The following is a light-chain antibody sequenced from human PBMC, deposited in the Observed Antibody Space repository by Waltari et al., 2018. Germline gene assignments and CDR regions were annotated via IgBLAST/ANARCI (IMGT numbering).Light chain of an antibody. CDR3: QQYDNLLT. Sequence: DIKMTQSPSSLSASVGDRVTITCQASQDISNYLNWYQQKPGKAPKLLIYDASNLETGVPSRFSGSGSGTDFSFTISSLQPEDIATYDCQQYDNLLTFGGGTKVEIK. J-gene: IGKJ4*01. V-gene: IGKV1-33*01. CDR1: QDISNY. CDR2: DAS.